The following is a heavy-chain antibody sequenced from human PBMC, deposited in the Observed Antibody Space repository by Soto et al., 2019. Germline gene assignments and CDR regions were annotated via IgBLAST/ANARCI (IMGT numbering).Heavy chain of an antibody. Sequence: QVQLVQSGAEVKKPGSSLKVSCKASGGTFSSYAISWVRQAPGQGLEWMGGIIPIFGTANYAQKFQGRVTSTADESTSTAYMELSSLRSEDTAGYYCARDGCGICSVCSPSRSWIFYYWGQGPLVTVSS. D-gene: IGHD6-13*01. CDR2: IIPIFGTA. CDR1: GGTFSSYA. J-gene: IGHJ4*02. V-gene: IGHV1-69*01. CDR3: ARDGCGICSVCSPSRSWIFYY.